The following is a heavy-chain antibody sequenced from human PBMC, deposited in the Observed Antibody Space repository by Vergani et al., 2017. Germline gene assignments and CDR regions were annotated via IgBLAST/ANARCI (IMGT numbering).Heavy chain of an antibody. Sequence: EVQLVQSGAEVKKPGESLKISCKGSGYSFTSYWIGWVRQMPGKGLEWMGIIYPGDSDTRYSPSFQGQVTISADKSISTAYLQWSSLKASDTAMYYCAGRGSSSYSSRDAFDIWGQGTMVTVSS. D-gene: IGHD3-22*01. CDR1: GYSFTSYW. J-gene: IGHJ3*02. CDR2: IYPGDSDT. CDR3: AGRGSSSYSSRDAFDI. V-gene: IGHV5-51*01.